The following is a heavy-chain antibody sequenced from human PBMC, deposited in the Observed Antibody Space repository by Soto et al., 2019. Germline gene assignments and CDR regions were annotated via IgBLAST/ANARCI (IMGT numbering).Heavy chain of an antibody. J-gene: IGHJ4*02. CDR3: ARDECIMITFGGVTPFDY. D-gene: IGHD3-16*01. CDR1: GFTFSDYY. V-gene: IGHV3-11*01. CDR2: ISSSGSTI. Sequence: QVQLVESGGGLVKPGGSLRLSCAASGFTFSDYYMSWIRQAPGKGLEWVSYISSSGSTIYYADSVKGRFTISRDNAKNSLYQQMNSLRAEDTGVYYCARDECIMITFGGVTPFDYWGQGTLVTVSS.